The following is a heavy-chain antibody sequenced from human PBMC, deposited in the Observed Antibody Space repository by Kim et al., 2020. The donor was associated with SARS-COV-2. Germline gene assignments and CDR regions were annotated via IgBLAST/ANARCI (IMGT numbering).Heavy chain of an antibody. CDR1: GFIFSSYE. Sequence: GGSLRLSCAASGFIFSSYEINWVRQAPGKGLEWVSYNSDSGSTTYYADSVKGRFTISRDNAKHSLFLQMNSLRDEDTAVYYCARESVTGSDALDIWGQGTLVTVSS. J-gene: IGHJ3*02. D-gene: IGHD3-9*01. CDR3: ARESVTGSDALDI. V-gene: IGHV3-48*03. CDR2: NSDSGSTT.